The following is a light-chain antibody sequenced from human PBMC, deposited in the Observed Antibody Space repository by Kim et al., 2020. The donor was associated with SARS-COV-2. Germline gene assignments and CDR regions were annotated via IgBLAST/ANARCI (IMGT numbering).Light chain of an antibody. CDR2: AKN. J-gene: IGLJ3*02. CDR1: SLRSCY. V-gene: IGLV3-19*01. CDR3: NCRDTSGDHWV. Sequence: ALGQTVGITCQGDSLRSCYATWYQQKPGQAPVLVIYAKNKRPSGIPDRFSGSGSGNTASLTIAAAQAEDEADYYCNCRDTSGDHWVFGGGTQLTVL.